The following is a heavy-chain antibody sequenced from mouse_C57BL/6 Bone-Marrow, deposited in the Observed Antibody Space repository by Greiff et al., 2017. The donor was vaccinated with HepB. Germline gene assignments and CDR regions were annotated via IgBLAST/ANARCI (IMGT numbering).Heavy chain of an antibody. CDR1: GYTFTSYG. Sequence: LEESGAELARPGASVKLSCKASGYTFTSYGISWVKQRTGQGLEWIGEIYPRSGNTYYNEKFKGKATLTADKSSSTAYMELRSLTSEDSAVYFCAGRGYYYGSTWFAYWGQGTLVTVSA. CDR3: AGRGYYYGSTWFAY. V-gene: IGHV1-81*01. J-gene: IGHJ3*01. D-gene: IGHD1-1*01. CDR2: IYPRSGNT.